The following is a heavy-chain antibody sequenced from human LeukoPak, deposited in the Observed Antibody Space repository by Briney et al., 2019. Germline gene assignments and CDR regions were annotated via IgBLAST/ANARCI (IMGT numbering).Heavy chain of an antibody. CDR3: AKDTQLMTTVTYFDY. Sequence: GGSLRLSCAASGFTFSRYGMGWVRLAPGKGLEWVSAISGSGGSTYYADSVKGRFTISRDNSKNTLYLQMNSLRAEDTAVYYCAKDTQLMTTVTYFDYWGQGTLVTVSS. CDR2: ISGSGGST. D-gene: IGHD4-17*01. J-gene: IGHJ4*02. CDR1: GFTFSRYG. V-gene: IGHV3-23*01.